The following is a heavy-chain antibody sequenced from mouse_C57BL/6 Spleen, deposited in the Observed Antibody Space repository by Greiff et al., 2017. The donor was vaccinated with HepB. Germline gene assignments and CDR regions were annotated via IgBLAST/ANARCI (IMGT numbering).Heavy chain of an antibody. V-gene: IGHV1-26*01. J-gene: IGHJ4*01. Sequence: EVMLQQSGPELVKPGASVKISCKASGYTFTDYYMNWVKQSHGKSLEWIGDINPNNGGTSYNQKFKGKATLTVDKSSSTAYMELRSLTSEDSAVYYCARDLSAMDYWGQGTSVTVSS. CDR1: GYTFTDYY. CDR3: ARDLSAMDY. D-gene: IGHD6-1*01. CDR2: INPNNGGT.